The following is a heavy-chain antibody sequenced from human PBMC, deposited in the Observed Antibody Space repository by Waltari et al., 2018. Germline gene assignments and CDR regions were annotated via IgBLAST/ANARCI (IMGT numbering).Heavy chain of an antibody. CDR3: ARGSVIGYYDSSASYTSLTI. CDR1: GYKFTGYY. CDR2: MSPDSGGT. V-gene: IGHV1-2*04. Sequence: QVQLEQSGAEVKMPGASVNVSYKTSGYKFTGYYLHWVRLTPGQGLEWMGWMSPDSGGTSYAQKFQGWVTMTRDTSTSTAYMELSRLTSGDTAVYYCARGSVIGYYDSSASYTSLTIWGQGTTVTVSS. J-gene: IGHJ3*02. D-gene: IGHD3-22*01.